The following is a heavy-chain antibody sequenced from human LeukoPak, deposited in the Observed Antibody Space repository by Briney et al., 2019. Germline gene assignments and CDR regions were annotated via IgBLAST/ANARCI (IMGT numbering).Heavy chain of an antibody. Sequence: GGSLRLSSAASGISISGYSLNWIRQAPGKGLEWVATITSDSTYISHAASVKGRFTISRDNAKNSLYLQMNSLGVEDAAVYFCARGRRGMGDFDYWGQGILVTVSS. V-gene: IGHV3-21*01. J-gene: IGHJ4*02. CDR3: ARGRRGMGDFDY. CDR2: ITSDSTYI. D-gene: IGHD3-10*01. CDR1: GISISGYS.